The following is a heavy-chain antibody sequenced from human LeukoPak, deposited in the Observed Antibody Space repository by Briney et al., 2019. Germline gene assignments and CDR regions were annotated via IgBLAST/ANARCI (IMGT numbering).Heavy chain of an antibody. CDR1: GFTFSSYN. CDR2: ITSGSSYI. J-gene: IGHJ3*02. D-gene: IGHD6-25*01. CDR3: ARRSAAKDAFDI. Sequence: PGGSLRLSCAASGFTFSSYNMNWVRQAPGQGLEWVSSITSGSSYIYYADSVKGRFTISGDNAKNSLYLQMNSLRAEDTAVYYCARRSAAKDAFDIWGQGTKVTVSS. V-gene: IGHV3-21*01.